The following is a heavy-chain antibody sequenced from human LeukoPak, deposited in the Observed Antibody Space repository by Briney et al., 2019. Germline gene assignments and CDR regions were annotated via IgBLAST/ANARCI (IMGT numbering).Heavy chain of an antibody. CDR1: GFTFSSYW. CDR3: ARDPRWYFDL. CDR2: IKQDGSEK. V-gene: IGHV3-7*03. J-gene: IGHJ2*01. Sequence: GGSLRLSCAASGFTFSSYWVSWVRQAPGKGLEWVANIKQDGSEKYYVDSVKGRFTISRDNAKNSLYLQMNSLRAEDTDVYYCARDPRWYFDLWGRGTLVTVSS.